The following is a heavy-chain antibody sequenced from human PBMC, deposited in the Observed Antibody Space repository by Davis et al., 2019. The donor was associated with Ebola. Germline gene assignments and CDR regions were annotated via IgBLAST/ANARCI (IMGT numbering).Heavy chain of an antibody. CDR1: GFTFSNYA. Sequence: GESLKISCVASGFTFSNYAMSWVRQAPGKGLEWVSTITGSGGSTYYADSVKGRFTISRDNSKNTLFLQMSTLRVEDTAVYYCANQWELVAYFDYWGQGTLVTVSS. J-gene: IGHJ4*02. V-gene: IGHV3-23*01. D-gene: IGHD1-26*01. CDR3: ANQWELVAYFDY. CDR2: ITGSGGST.